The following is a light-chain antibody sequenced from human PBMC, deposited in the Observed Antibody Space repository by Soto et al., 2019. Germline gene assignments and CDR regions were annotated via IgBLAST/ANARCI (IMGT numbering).Light chain of an antibody. J-gene: IGKJ5*01. Sequence: ETVLTQSPGTLSLSPGERATLSCRASQSVSSSYLAWYQQKPGQAPRLLIYGASGRATGIPDRFGGSGSGTDFTLTITRLEPEDFAVYYCQQYGSSPGITFGQGTRLEIK. CDR3: QQYGSSPGIT. V-gene: IGKV3-20*01. CDR1: QSVSSSY. CDR2: GAS.